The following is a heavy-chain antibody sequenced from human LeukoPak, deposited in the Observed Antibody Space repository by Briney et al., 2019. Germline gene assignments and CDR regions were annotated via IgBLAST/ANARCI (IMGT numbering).Heavy chain of an antibody. V-gene: IGHV1-69*05. CDR3: ADSEYGWFDP. Sequence: VASVKVSCKASGGTFSSYGISWVRQAPGQGLEWMGGIIPFFGTANYAQSFQGRVTITTDESTSTAYMELSSLRSEDTAVYYCADSEYGWFDPWGQGTLVTVSS. CDR1: GGTFSSYG. D-gene: IGHD6-6*01. CDR2: IIPFFGTA. J-gene: IGHJ5*02.